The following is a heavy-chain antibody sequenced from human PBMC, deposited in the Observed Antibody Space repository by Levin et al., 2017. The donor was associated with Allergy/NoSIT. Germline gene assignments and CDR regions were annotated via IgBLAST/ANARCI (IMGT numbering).Heavy chain of an antibody. CDR2: IKRKSDGGTT. Sequence: PGGSLRLSCAVSGLTFSDDWMNWVRQAPGKGLEWIGHIKRKSDGGTTAYAAPVKCRFTISRDDSKNTLYLQMDSPKNEDTALYYCTSDREMSSGQAFDYWSQGTLVTVSP. J-gene: IGHJ4*02. CDR3: TSDREMSSGQAFDY. V-gene: IGHV3-15*01. D-gene: IGHD6-19*01. CDR1: GLTFSDDW.